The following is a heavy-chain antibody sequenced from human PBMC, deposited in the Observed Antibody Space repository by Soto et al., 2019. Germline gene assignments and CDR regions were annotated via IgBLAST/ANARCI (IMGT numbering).Heavy chain of an antibody. V-gene: IGHV4-31*03. CDR3: ARAPGPVYYDFWSGYSYFDY. D-gene: IGHD3-3*01. Sequence: SETLSLTCTVSGGSISSGGYYWSWIRQHPGKGLEWIGYIYYSGSTYYNPSLKSRVTISVDTSKNQFSLTLSSVTAADTAVYYCARAPGPVYYDFWSGYSYFDYWGQGTLVTVSS. CDR2: IYYSGST. J-gene: IGHJ4*02. CDR1: GGSISSGGYY.